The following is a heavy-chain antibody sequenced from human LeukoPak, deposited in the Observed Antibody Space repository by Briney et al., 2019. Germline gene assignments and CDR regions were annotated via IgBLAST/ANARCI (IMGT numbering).Heavy chain of an antibody. CDR2: IYYSGTT. D-gene: IGHD1-26*01. J-gene: IGHJ4*02. V-gene: IGHV4-39*07. Sequence: SETLSLACTVSGGSITSTSYFWGWIRQPPGKGLEWIGSIYYSGTTYYNPSLKSRVTISVDTSKNQFSLKLSSVTAADTAVYYCATTTIRLGYWGQGTLVSVSS. CDR3: ATTTIRLGY. CDR1: GGSITSTSYF.